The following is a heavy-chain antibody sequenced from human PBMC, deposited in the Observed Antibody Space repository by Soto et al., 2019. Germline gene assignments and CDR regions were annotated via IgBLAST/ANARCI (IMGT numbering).Heavy chain of an antibody. CDR2: IIPIFGTA. Sequence: SVKVSCKASGGTFSSYAISWVRQAPGQGLEWMGGIIPIFGTANYAQKFQGRVTITADESTSTAYMELSSLRSEDTAVYYCAAPPPYYDFWSGYPALYFDYWGQGTLVTVSS. CDR3: AAPPPYYDFWSGYPALYFDY. V-gene: IGHV1-69*13. J-gene: IGHJ4*02. CDR1: GGTFSSYA. D-gene: IGHD3-3*01.